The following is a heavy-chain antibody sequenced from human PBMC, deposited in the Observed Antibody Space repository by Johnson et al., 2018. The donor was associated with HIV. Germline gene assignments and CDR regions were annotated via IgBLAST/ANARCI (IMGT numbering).Heavy chain of an antibody. D-gene: IGHD1-26*01. CDR3: ARDYREANAFDI. CDR1: GFTFSSYA. CDR2: ISYDGSNT. Sequence: QVQLVESGGGVVQPGRSLRLSCAASGFTFSSYAMHWVRQAPGKGLEWVAVISYDGSNTYYADSVKGRFTISRDNSKNTLYLQMNSLRAEDTAVYYCARDYREANAFDIWGQGTMVTVSS. V-gene: IGHV3-30-3*01. J-gene: IGHJ3*02.